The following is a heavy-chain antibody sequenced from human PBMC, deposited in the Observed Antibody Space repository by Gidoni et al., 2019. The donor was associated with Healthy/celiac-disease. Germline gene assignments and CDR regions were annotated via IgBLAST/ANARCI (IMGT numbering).Heavy chain of an antibody. D-gene: IGHD6-13*01. J-gene: IGHJ5*02. CDR1: GWSLSGYY. Sequence: QVPLQPWGPGPLKPSETLSLPCAVFGWSLSGYYWSWIRQPPGKGLEWIGEINHRGSTNYNPSLKSRVTISVDTSKNQFSLKLSSVTAADTAVYYCARVIAAAGTGWFDPWGQGTLVTVSS. CDR2: INHRGST. V-gene: IGHV4-34*01. CDR3: ARVIAAAGTGWFDP.